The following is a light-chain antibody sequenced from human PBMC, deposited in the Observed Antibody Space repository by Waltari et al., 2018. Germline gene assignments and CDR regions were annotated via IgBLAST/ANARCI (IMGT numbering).Light chain of an antibody. CDR3: SSYTSSSTLWV. CDR2: DVS. Sequence: QSALTPPASVSGSPGQSITISCTGTSSDVGGYHYVSWYQQHPGKAPKLMIYDVSNRPSGVSNRFSGSKSGNTASLTISGLQAEDEADYYCSSYTSSSTLWVFGGGTKLTVL. V-gene: IGLV2-14*03. CDR1: SSDVGGYHY. J-gene: IGLJ3*02.